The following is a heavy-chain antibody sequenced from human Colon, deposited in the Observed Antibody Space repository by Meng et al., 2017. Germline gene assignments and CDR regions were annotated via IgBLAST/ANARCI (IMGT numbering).Heavy chain of an antibody. Sequence: QPQLQESGPGRGKPSEARALTWGVSGDYIGTGAYYWGWIRQAPGKGLEWIGSIGHSGFTYYTPSVRSRVTVSIDTSKNQFSLKLTSVTAADTAVYFCVRSSAWVRTGFDPWGQGTLVTVSS. CDR3: VRSSAWVRTGFDP. D-gene: IGHD3-22*01. J-gene: IGHJ5*02. CDR2: IGHSGFT. CDR1: GDYIGTGAYY. V-gene: IGHV4-39*01.